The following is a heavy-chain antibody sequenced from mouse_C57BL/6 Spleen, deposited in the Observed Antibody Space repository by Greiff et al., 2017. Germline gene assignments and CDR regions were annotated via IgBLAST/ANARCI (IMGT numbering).Heavy chain of an antibody. D-gene: IGHD2-4*01. CDR2: IDPSDSET. Sequence: QVQLQQPGAELVRPGSSVKLSCKASGYTFTSYWMHWVKQRPIQGLEWIGNIDPSDSETHYNQKFKDKATLTVDKSSSTAYMQLSSLTSEDSAVYYCARSGYDYDVAWFAYWGQGTLVTVSA. CDR1: GYTFTSYW. V-gene: IGHV1-52*01. CDR3: ARSGYDYDVAWFAY. J-gene: IGHJ3*01.